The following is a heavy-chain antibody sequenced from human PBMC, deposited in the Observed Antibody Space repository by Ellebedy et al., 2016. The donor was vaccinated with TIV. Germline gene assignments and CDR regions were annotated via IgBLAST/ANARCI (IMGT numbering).Heavy chain of an antibody. J-gene: IGHJ4*02. D-gene: IGHD4-17*01. Sequence: SETLSLXXTVSGGSISSGGYYWTWIRQHPGKGLEWIGNIYYSGSTYYNPSLKSRVTISIDASKNQFSLKLSSVTAADTAVYYCARGYGYGDYGLDYWGQGTLVTVSS. CDR3: ARGYGYGDYGLDY. CDR1: GGSISSGGYY. V-gene: IGHV4-31*03. CDR2: IYYSGST.